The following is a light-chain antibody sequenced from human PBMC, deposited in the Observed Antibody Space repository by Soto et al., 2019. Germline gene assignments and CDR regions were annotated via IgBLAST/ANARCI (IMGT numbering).Light chain of an antibody. CDR1: QSVSSN. CDR3: QQYNKWPPDT. Sequence: EIVMTQSPDTLSVSPGERATLSCRASQSVSSNLAWYQQKPGQAPRLLIYGASSRATGIPARFSGSGSGTDFTLIISSQQSEYVAVYYCQQYNKWPPDTFGQGTKLEIK. J-gene: IGKJ2*01. V-gene: IGKV3-15*01. CDR2: GAS.